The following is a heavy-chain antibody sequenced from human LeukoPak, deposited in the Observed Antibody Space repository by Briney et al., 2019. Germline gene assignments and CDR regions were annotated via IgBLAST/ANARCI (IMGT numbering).Heavy chain of an antibody. CDR1: GFTFSRHG. Sequence: GESLRLSCAASGFTFSRHGMHWVRQTPGKGLEWVALIWAAGMHEFYPDSVKGRFTISKDNSKNTLYLQMDSLRAEDTAVYYCARGDPFVGDAFDIWGQGTMVTVSS. V-gene: IGHV3-33*01. CDR2: IWAAGMHE. CDR3: ARGDPFVGDAFDI. J-gene: IGHJ3*02. D-gene: IGHD3-3*02.